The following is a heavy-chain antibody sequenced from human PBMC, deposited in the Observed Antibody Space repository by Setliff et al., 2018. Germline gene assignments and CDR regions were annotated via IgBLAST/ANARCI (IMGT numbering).Heavy chain of an antibody. CDR2: IYYTGTA. CDR3: ARGTTNLNYYYYMDV. D-gene: IGHD4-4*01. V-gene: IGHV4-39*07. J-gene: IGHJ6*03. CDR1: GDSISSTSYQ. Sequence: PSETLSLTCTVSGDSISSTSYQWGWVRQPPGKGLEWIGSIYYTGTAYYNPSLKSRVTISVDTSQNQFSLRLSSVTAADTAVYYCARGTTNLNYYYYMDVWGKGTTVTVSS.